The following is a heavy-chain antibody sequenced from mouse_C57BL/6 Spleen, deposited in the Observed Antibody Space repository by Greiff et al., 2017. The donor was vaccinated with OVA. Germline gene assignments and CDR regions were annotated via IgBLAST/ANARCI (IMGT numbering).Heavy chain of an antibody. CDR1: GYSITSGYY. D-gene: IGHD1-1*01. J-gene: IGHJ3*01. V-gene: IGHV3-6*01. CDR2: IRYNGST. Sequence: EVQLLQSGPGLVKPSPSLSLTCTVSGYSITSGYYWYWIRQFPGNKLEWVGYIRYNGSTNYNPSLKNRTSITRDTSTNPSFLQLNSVTTEDAATYYCARGNYGSSLDYWGQGTLVTVSA. CDR3: ARGNYGSSLDY.